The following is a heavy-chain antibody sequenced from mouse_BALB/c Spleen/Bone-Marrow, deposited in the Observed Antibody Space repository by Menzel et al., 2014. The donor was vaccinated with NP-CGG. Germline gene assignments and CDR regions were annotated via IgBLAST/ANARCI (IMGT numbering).Heavy chain of an antibody. CDR3: ARGGIYDGYSY. D-gene: IGHD2-3*01. CDR1: GYTFTNYW. CDR2: IDPSTGYT. Sequence: QVQLQQSGAELAKPRAPVKMSCKASGYTFTNYWMHWVKQRPGQGLEWIGYIDPSTGYTEYNQKFKDKATLTADKSSSTAYMQLSSLTSEDSAVYYCARGGIYDGYSYWGQGALVTVSA. J-gene: IGHJ3*01. V-gene: IGHV1-7*01.